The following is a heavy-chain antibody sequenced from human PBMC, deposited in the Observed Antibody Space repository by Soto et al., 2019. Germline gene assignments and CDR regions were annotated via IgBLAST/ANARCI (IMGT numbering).Heavy chain of an antibody. Sequence: WETLSLTCADYGGSFSGYYWSWIRQPPGKGLEWIGEINHSGSTNYNPSLKSRVTISVDTSKNQFSLKLSSVTAADTAVYYCERRTGTIDYWGQGTLVTVSS. CDR1: GGSFSGYY. CDR3: ERRTGTIDY. J-gene: IGHJ4*02. CDR2: INHSGST. D-gene: IGHD1-7*01. V-gene: IGHV4-34*01.